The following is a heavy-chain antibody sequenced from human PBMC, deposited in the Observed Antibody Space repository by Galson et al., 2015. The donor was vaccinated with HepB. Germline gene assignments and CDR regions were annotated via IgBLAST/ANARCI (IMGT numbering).Heavy chain of an antibody. CDR2: INPYNGNT. V-gene: IGHV1-18*01. CDR1: GYTFINYG. J-gene: IGHJ5*02. D-gene: IGHD3-16*01. CDR3: AREVLGGPFDP. Sequence: SVKVSCKASGYTFINYGITWVRQAPGQGLEWMGWINPYNGNTNYAHEVQARVTMTTDTSTSTAYMELRSLRSDYTAVYYCAREVLGGPFDPWGQGTLVTVSS.